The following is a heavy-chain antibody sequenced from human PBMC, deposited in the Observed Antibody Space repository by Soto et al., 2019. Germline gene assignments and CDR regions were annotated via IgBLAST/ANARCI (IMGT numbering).Heavy chain of an antibody. Sequence: SETLSLTCTVSGGSISSYYWSWIRQPPGKGLEWIGYIYYSGSTNYNPSLKSRVTISVDTSKNQFSLKLSSVTAADTAVYYCARVRLGYYDNSGYYYFDYWGQGTLVTVSS. CDR2: IYYSGST. J-gene: IGHJ4*02. CDR1: GGSISSYY. D-gene: IGHD3-22*01. CDR3: ARVRLGYYDNSGYYYFDY. V-gene: IGHV4-59*01.